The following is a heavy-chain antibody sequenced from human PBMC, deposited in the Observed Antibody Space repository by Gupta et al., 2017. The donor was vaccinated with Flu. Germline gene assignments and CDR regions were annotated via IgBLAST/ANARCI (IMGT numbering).Heavy chain of an antibody. CDR1: GLTFSTSG. D-gene: IGHD3-22*01. V-gene: IGHV3-30*03. CDR2: ISYNGGEK. J-gene: IGHJ4*02. Sequence: QVQLVESGGGVVQPGKSLRLSCGASGLTFSTSGMPWVRQAQGKGLEWVAVISYNGGEKYYADSVKGRFTISRDNSKSTLYLQMNSLRPEDTAVYCCARDVVIRQQQDLYYFDYWGQGTLVTVSS. CDR3: ARDVVIRQQQDLYYFDY.